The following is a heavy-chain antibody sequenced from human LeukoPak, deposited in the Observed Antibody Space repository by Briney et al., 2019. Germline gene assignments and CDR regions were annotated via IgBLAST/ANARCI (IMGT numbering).Heavy chain of an antibody. CDR1: ASSISSGYY. D-gene: IGHD5-12*01. V-gene: IGHV4-38-2*01. Sequence: SETLSLTCAVSASSISSGYYWGWIRQPPGKGLEWIGSIYHSGSTDYNPSSKSRATISVETSKNPFSLNLSSVTAADTAVYYCARVLGRPPVVATIDYWGQGTLVTVSS. CDR2: IYHSGST. CDR3: ARVLGRPPVVATIDY. J-gene: IGHJ4*02.